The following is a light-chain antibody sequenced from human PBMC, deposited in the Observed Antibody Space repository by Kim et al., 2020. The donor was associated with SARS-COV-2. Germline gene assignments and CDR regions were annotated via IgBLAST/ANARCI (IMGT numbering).Light chain of an antibody. J-gene: IGKJ4*01. CDR1: QTISTW. V-gene: IGKV1-39*01. CDR2: AAS. CDR3: QQSHTAPLLT. Sequence: DMQVTQSPSSLSASVGERVTITCRASQTISTWLAWYQQKPGKAPKLLIYAASTLQSGAPSRFSGSGSGTDFTLTISSLQPEDFATYYCQQSHTAPLLTFGGGTKVDIK.